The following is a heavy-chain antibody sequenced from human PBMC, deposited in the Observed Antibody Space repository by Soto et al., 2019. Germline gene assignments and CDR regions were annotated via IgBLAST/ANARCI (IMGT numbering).Heavy chain of an antibody. D-gene: IGHD6-19*01. V-gene: IGHV1-2*02. CDR2: INPNTGGP. J-gene: IGHJ4*02. CDR1: GYTFIDYY. CDR3: ARDKGPVYISGRIGYYLDY. Sequence: RASVKVSCKASGYTFIDYYLHWVRQAPGQGPEWMGWINPNTGGPMFAQKFQGRGTMTRDTSINTVYMELSRLRSDDTAVYYCARDKGPVYISGRIGYYLDYWGQGTRVTVSS.